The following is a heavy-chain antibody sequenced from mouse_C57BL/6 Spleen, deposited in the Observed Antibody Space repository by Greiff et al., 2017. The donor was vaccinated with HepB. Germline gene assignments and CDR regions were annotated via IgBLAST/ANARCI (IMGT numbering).Heavy chain of an antibody. Sequence: QVQLQQPGAELVKPGASVKMSCKASGYTFTSYWITWVKQRPGQGLEWIGDIYPGSGSTNYNEKFKSKATLTVDTSSSTAYMQLSSLTSEDSAVYYCARGDYGSSYVGYWGQVTTLTVSS. D-gene: IGHD1-1*01. CDR1: GYTFTSYW. CDR2: IYPGSGST. J-gene: IGHJ2*01. V-gene: IGHV1-55*01. CDR3: ARGDYGSSYVGY.